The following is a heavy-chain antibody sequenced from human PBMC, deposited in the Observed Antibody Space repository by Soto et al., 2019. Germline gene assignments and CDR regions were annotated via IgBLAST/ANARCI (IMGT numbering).Heavy chain of an antibody. Sequence: EVQLVQSGAEVKKPGESLRISCKGSGYSFTSYWISWVRQMPGKGLEWMGRIDPSDSYTNYSPSFQGHVTISADKSISTAYLQWSSLKASDTAMYYCARTPWGIDSSSWYGYWGQGTLVTVSS. CDR3: ARTPWGIDSSSWYGY. CDR1: GYSFTSYW. J-gene: IGHJ4*02. CDR2: IDPSDSYT. D-gene: IGHD6-13*01. V-gene: IGHV5-10-1*01.